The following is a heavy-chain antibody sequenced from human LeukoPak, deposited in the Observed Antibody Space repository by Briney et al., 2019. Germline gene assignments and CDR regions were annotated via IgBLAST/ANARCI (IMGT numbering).Heavy chain of an antibody. J-gene: IGHJ4*02. CDR2: TRNKANSYTT. Sequence: GGSLRLSCAASGFTFSDHYMDWVRQAPGKGLEWVVRTRNKANSYTTEYAASVKGRFTISRDDSKNSLYLQMNSLKTEDTAVYYCARGPQARDWGQGTLVTVSS. CDR3: ARGPQARD. CDR1: GFTFSDHY. V-gene: IGHV3-72*01.